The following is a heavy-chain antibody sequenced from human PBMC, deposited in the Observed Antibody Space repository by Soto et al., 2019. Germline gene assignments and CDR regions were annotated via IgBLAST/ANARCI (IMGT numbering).Heavy chain of an antibody. CDR2: IYSGGNT. CDR3: TRDSSYYGAGRGVLDY. Sequence: GGSLRLSCAVSGFSVNDNYLSWVRQAPGKGLEWVSVIYSGGNTDYADSVRGRFTVSRDTSNNTLYLQMNRLRAEDTAVYYCTRDSSYYGAGRGVLDYWGQGTLVTVSS. D-gene: IGHD3-10*01. V-gene: IGHV3-66*01. CDR1: GFSVNDNY. J-gene: IGHJ4*02.